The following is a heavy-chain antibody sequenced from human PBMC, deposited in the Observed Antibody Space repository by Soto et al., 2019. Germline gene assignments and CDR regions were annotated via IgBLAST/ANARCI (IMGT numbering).Heavy chain of an antibody. CDR2: ISAYNGNT. CDR1: GYTFTSYG. J-gene: IGHJ6*02. CDR3: AREQKYGSGRGYYYYGMDV. Sequence: GXSVKVSCEASGYTFTSYGISWVRQAPVQGLEWMGWISAYNGNTNYAQKLQGRVTMTTDTSTSTAYMELRSLRSDDTAVYYCAREQKYGSGRGYYYYGMDVWGQGTTVTVSS. V-gene: IGHV1-18*04. D-gene: IGHD3-10*01.